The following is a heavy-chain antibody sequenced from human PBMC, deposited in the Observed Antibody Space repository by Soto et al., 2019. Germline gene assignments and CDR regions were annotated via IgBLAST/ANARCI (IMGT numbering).Heavy chain of an antibody. J-gene: IGHJ5*02. CDR2: INHSGST. V-gene: IGHV4-34*01. D-gene: IGHD2-15*01. CDR1: GGSFSGYY. CDR3: ASLGYCSGGSCYSGFNWFDL. Sequence: SETLSLTCAVYGGSFSGYYWSWIRQPPGKGLEWIGEINHSGSTNYNPSLKSRVTISVDTSKNQFSLKLSSVTAADTAVYYCASLGYCSGGSCYSGFNWFDLWGQGTLVTVSS.